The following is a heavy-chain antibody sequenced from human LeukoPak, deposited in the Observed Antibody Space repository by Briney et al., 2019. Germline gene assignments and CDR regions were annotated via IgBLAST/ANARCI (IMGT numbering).Heavy chain of an antibody. J-gene: IGHJ4*02. V-gene: IGHV1-69*13. D-gene: IGHD4-17*01. CDR3: ARSPNDYGDYGTV. CDR2: IIPIFGTA. CDR1: GGTFSSYA. Sequence: SVRVSCKASGGTFSSYAISWVRQAPGQGLEWMGGIIPIFGTANYAQKFQGRVTITADESTSTAYMELSSLRSEDTAVYYCARSPNDYGDYGTVWGQGTLVTVSS.